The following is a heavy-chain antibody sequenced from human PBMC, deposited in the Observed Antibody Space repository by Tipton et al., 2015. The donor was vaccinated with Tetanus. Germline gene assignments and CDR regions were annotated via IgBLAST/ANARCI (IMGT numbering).Heavy chain of an antibody. CDR1: GSTFDEHA. J-gene: IGHJ5*02. CDR2: ILWNSARI. Sequence: SLRLSCAVSGSTFDEHAMHWARQAPGKGLEWVSGILWNSARIDYADSVRGRFTISIDNARNSLYLEMNSLRAEDTALYYCTKDLSPGGADRWGQGSLVIVSS. D-gene: IGHD4-23*01. V-gene: IGHV3-9*01. CDR3: TKDLSPGGADR.